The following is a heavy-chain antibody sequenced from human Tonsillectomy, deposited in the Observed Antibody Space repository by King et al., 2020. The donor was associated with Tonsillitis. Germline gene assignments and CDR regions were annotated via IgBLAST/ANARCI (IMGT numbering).Heavy chain of an antibody. CDR1: GGSFSDYY. CDR3: ARGHYGEMGFDY. J-gene: IGHJ4*02. V-gene: IGHV4-34*01. D-gene: IGHD4-17*01. Sequence: VQLQQWGAGLLKPSETLSLTCAVYGGSFSDYYWSWIRQPPGKGLEWIGEINHDETTNYNPSLKSRLTLSVDTSKNQFSLKLSSVTAADTAVYYCARGHYGEMGFDYWGQGTLVTVSS. CDR2: INHDETT.